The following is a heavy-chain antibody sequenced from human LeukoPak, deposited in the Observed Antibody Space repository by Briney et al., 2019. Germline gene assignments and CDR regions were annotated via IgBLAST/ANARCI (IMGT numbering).Heavy chain of an antibody. V-gene: IGHV1-2*02. CDR1: GYTFTGYY. Sequence: ASVKVSCKASGYTFTGYYMHWVRQAPGQGLEWMGWINPNSGGTNYAQKFQGRVTMTRDTSISTAYMELSGLRSDDTAVYYCARDNPHSPRSSSDFDYWGQGTLVTVSS. D-gene: IGHD6-6*01. CDR2: INPNSGGT. CDR3: ARDNPHSPRSSSDFDY. J-gene: IGHJ4*02.